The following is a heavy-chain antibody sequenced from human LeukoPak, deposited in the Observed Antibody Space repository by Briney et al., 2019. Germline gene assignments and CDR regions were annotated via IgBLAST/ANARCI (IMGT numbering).Heavy chain of an antibody. J-gene: IGHJ4*02. Sequence: GGSLRLSCAASGFTFRDYKINGVRAAPGGGGGGVSYISVSSSTIYYADSVSGRFTISRDNAKNSLYLQMNSLRDEDTAVYYCARSGNFDYWGQGTLVTVSS. D-gene: IGHD1-26*01. CDR2: ISVSSSTI. V-gene: IGHV3-48*02. CDR3: ARSGNFDY. CDR1: GFTFRDYK.